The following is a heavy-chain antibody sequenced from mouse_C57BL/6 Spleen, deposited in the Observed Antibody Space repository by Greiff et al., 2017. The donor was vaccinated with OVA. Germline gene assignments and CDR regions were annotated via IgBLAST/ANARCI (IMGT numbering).Heavy chain of an antibody. Sequence: QVQLQQPGAELVKPGASVKPSCKASGYTFTSYWMQWVKQRPGQGLEWIGEIDPSDSYTNYNQKFKGKATLTVDTSSSTAYMQLSSLTSEDSAVYYCARRVGTNYFDYWGQGTTLTVSS. J-gene: IGHJ2*01. CDR1: GYTFTSYW. V-gene: IGHV1-50*01. CDR3: ARRVGTNYFDY. CDR2: IDPSDSYT. D-gene: IGHD1-1*02.